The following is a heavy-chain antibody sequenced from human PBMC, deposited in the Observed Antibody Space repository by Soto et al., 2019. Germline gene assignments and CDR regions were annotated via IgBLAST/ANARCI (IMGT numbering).Heavy chain of an antibody. D-gene: IGHD2-8*01. J-gene: IGHJ3*02. CDR3: ARDLDCTNGVCYPPDI. V-gene: IGHV3-74*01. CDR2: INSDGSST. Sequence: GSLRLSCAGSGFTFRSYWMHWVRQAPGKGLVWVSRINSDGSSTSYADSVKGRFTISRDNAKNTLYLQMNSLRAEDTAVYYCARDLDCTNGVCYPPDIWGQGTMVTVSS. CDR1: GFTFRSYW.